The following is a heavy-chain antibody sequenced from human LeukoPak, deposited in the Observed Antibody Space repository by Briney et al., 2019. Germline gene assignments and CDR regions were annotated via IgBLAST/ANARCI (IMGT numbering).Heavy chain of an antibody. CDR3: ASGRVTNHH. Sequence: PGGSLRLSCAASGFTFSSSWMSWVRQAPGKGLEWVANIKQDGSEKYYVDSVKGRFTISRDSAKSSLFLQMNSLRAEDTAVYYCASGRVTNHHWGQGTLVTVSP. J-gene: IGHJ5*02. D-gene: IGHD1-14*01. CDR2: IKQDGSEK. CDR1: GFTFSSSW. V-gene: IGHV3-7*01.